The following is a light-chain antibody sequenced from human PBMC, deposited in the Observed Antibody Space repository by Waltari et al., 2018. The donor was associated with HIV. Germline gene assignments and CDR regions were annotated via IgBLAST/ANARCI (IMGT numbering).Light chain of an antibody. Sequence: EIVLTQSPATLSLSPGERAHLSCRASQSVSSYLAWSQQKPGQAPRLLIYDASNRATGIPARFSGSGSGTDFTLTISSLEPEDFAVYYCQQRSNWPPITFGQGTRLEIK. CDR1: QSVSSY. CDR2: DAS. V-gene: IGKV3-11*01. J-gene: IGKJ5*01. CDR3: QQRSNWPPIT.